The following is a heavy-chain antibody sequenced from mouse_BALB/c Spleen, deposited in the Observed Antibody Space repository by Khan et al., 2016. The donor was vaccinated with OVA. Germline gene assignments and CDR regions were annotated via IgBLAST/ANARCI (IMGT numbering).Heavy chain of an antibody. Sequence: EVQLQESGPGLVKPSQSLSLTCSVTGYSITSGYFWNWIRQFPGNILEWMDYIRYDGSNNYNPSLKNRISITRDTSKNQFFLKLNSVTTEDTATYYCARDYYDTSWYIDVWGAGTTVTVSS. J-gene: IGHJ1*01. V-gene: IGHV3-6*02. CDR2: IRYDGSN. CDR3: ARDYYDTSWYIDV. D-gene: IGHD1-1*01. CDR1: GYSITSGYF.